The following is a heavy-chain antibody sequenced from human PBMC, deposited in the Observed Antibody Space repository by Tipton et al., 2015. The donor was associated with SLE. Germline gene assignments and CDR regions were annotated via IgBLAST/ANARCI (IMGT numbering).Heavy chain of an antibody. CDR3: AKDLLAVTLYYFDY. D-gene: IGHD2-21*02. Sequence: SLRLSCAASGFTFSSYDMHWVRQATGKGLEWVSAIGTAGDTYYPGSVKGRFTISRDNAKNSLYLQMNSLRAEDTALYYCAKDLLAVTLYYFDYWGQGTLVTVSS. CDR2: IGTAGDT. V-gene: IGHV3-13*01. J-gene: IGHJ4*02. CDR1: GFTFSSYD.